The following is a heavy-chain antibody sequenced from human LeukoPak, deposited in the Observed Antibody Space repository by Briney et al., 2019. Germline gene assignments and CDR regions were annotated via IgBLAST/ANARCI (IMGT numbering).Heavy chain of an antibody. CDR2: VSSSGSTI. J-gene: IGHJ4*02. CDR3: ARFGITGTTIAFDY. CDR1: GFTFSDYY. Sequence: GGSLRLSCAASGFTFSDYYMSWIRQAPGKGLEWVSYVSSSGSTIYYADSVKGRFTISRDNAKNSLYLQMNSLRAEDTAVYYCARFGITGTTIAFDYWGQGTLVTVSS. D-gene: IGHD1-20*01. V-gene: IGHV3-11*01.